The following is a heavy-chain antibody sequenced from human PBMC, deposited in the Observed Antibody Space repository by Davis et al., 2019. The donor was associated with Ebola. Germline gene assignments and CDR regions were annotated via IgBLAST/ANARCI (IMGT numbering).Heavy chain of an antibody. Sequence: GESLKISCKASGYSFTSHWIGWVRQMPGKGLEWMGLIYTGDSDTRYSPSFRGQVTISADKSTKTAFLQWSSLKASDTGIYYCASLRRTITGMDDSFDIWGQGTMVTVSS. D-gene: IGHD7-27*01. J-gene: IGHJ3*02. CDR3: ASLRRTITGMDDSFDI. V-gene: IGHV5-51*01. CDR2: IYTGDSDT. CDR1: GYSFTSHW.